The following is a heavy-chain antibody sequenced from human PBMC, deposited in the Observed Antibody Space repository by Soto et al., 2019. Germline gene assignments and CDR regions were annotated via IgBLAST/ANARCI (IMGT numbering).Heavy chain of an antibody. CDR3: ARETTVS. D-gene: IGHD4-17*01. V-gene: IGHV3-30-3*01. CDR2: ISYHGSNK. J-gene: IGHJ4*02. CDR1: GFTFSSYA. Sequence: QVQLVESGGGVVQPGRSLRLSCAASGFTFSSYAMHWVRQAPGKGLEWVAVISYHGSNKYYADSVKGRFTISSDNSKNTLYLQMSSLRAEDTAVYYCARETTVSWGQGTLVTVSS.